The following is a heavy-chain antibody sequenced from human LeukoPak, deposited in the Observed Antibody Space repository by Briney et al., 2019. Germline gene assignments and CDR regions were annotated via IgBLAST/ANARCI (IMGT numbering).Heavy chain of an antibody. CDR1: GFTFSNYG. D-gene: IGHD3-10*01. CDR2: ISGSGGAT. V-gene: IGHV3-23*01. CDR3: ERGGVDYYGSGTYYLMYYFDY. Sequence: PGGSLRLSCAASGFTFSNYGMNWVRQAPGKGLEWVSAISGSGGATYYADSVKGRFTISRDDPHNTLYLQMNSLRAEDTAVYFCERGGVDYYGSGTYYLMYYFDYWGQGALVTVSS. J-gene: IGHJ4*02.